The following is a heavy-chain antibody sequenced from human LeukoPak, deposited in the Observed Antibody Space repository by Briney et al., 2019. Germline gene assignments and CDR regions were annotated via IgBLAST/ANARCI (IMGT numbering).Heavy chain of an antibody. V-gene: IGHV1-18*01. D-gene: IGHD3-10*01. CDR3: ARVSAYVLLWFGESTYGMDV. CDR1: GYTFTSYG. Sequence: GASVKVSCKASGYTFTSYGISWVRQAPGQGLEWMGRISAYNGYTNYAQKFQGRVTMTTDTSTRTGYMELRSLRSDDTAVYFCARVSAYVLLWFGESTYGMDVWGQGTTVTVSS. CDR2: ISAYNGYT. J-gene: IGHJ6*02.